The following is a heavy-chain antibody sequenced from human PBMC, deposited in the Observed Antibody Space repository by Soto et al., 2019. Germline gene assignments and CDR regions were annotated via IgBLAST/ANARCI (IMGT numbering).Heavy chain of an antibody. D-gene: IGHD2-8*01. J-gene: IGHJ2*01. CDR3: ARDGYCTNGVCYAGGGPLSF. CDR2: IFYSGST. CDR1: GGSIGTDY. Sequence: GNPALTSTVSGGSIGTDYWNWIRQSPGKGLEWIGYIFYSGSTNYNPSLKSRLTLSVDPSKNQVSLKLSSVTAADTAVYYCARDGYCTNGVCYAGGGPLSFWGPVTLSTV. V-gene: IGHV4-59*13.